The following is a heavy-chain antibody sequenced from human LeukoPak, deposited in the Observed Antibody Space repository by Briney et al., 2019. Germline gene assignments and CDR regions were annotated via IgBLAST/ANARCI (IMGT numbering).Heavy chain of an antibody. J-gene: IGHJ4*02. V-gene: IGHV4-34*01. CDR2: INHSGRT. Sequence: SQTLSLTCAVYGGSPCGYYWSWIRHPPGKGLEWIGEINHSGRTNYNPSLKSRVTISVDTSKNQFSLKLSSVTAADTAVYYCARGRVDIVVVPAAMSRYFDYWGQGTLVTVSS. D-gene: IGHD2-2*03. CDR3: ARGRVDIVVVPAAMSRYFDY. CDR1: GGSPCGYY.